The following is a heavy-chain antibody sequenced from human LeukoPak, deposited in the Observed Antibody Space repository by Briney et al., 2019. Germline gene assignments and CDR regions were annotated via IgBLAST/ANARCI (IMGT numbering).Heavy chain of an antibody. V-gene: IGHV3-30*03. CDR1: GFTFSSYG. D-gene: IGHD4-23*01. CDR3: EAHYGGNSGY. CDR2: ISYDGSNK. J-gene: IGHJ4*02. Sequence: GGSLRLSCAASGFTFSSYGMHWVRQAPGKGLEGVAVISYDGSNKYYADSVKGRFTISRDNSKNTLYLQMNSLRAEDTAVYYCEAHYGGNSGYWGQGTLVTVSS.